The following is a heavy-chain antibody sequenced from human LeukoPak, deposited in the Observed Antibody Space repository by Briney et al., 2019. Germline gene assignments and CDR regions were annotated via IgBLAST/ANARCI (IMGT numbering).Heavy chain of an antibody. CDR2: IFYSGST. J-gene: IGHJ3*02. Sequence: SETLSLTCTVSGGSISTSNYYWGWIRQPPGKGLEWIGNIFYSGSTYYSPSLRSRVTISLDTSRNQFSLKLNSVTAADTAVYYCAKSNAYGLVDIWGQGTMVTVSS. CDR3: AKSNAYGLVDI. CDR1: GGSISTSNYY. D-gene: IGHD3-16*01. V-gene: IGHV4-39*07.